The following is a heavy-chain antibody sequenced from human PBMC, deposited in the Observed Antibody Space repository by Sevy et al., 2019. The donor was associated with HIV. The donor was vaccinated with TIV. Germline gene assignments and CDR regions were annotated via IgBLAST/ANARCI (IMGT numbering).Heavy chain of an antibody. Sequence: ASVKVSCKASGYTFTSYGISWVRQAPGQGLEWMGWISAYNGNTNYAQKLQGTVTMTTDTSTSTAYMELRSLRSDDTAVYYCARDSRSTYYYGSGRPTYYYYGMDVWGQGTTVTVSS. D-gene: IGHD3-10*01. CDR3: ARDSRSTYYYGSGRPTYYYYGMDV. V-gene: IGHV1-18*01. J-gene: IGHJ6*02. CDR2: ISAYNGNT. CDR1: GYTFTSYG.